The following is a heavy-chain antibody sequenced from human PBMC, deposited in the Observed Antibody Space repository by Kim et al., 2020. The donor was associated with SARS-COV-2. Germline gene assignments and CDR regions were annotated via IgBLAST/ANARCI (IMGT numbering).Heavy chain of an antibody. Sequence: GGSLRLSCAASGFSVSSNYMNWVRQAPGKGLEWVSVIYSGGSTYYADSVKGRFTISRDNSKNTLYLQMNSLRAEDTAVYYCARLRRFGEVGHDAFDIWG. J-gene: IGHJ3*02. V-gene: IGHV3-53*01. CDR3: ARLRRFGEVGHDAFDI. D-gene: IGHD3-10*01. CDR2: IYSGGST. CDR1: GFSVSSNY.